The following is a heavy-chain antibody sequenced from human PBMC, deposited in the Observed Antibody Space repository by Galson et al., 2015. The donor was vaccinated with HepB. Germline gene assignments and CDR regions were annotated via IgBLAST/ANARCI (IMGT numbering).Heavy chain of an antibody. CDR2: IYWDDDK. CDR1: GFSLSTSGVG. CDR3: AALPRGDAFDI. D-gene: IGHD3-10*01. V-gene: IGHV2-5*02. J-gene: IGHJ3*02. Sequence: PALVKPTQTLTLTCTFSGFSLSTSGVGVGWIRQPPGKALEWLALIYWDDDKRYSPSLKSRLTITKDTSKNQVVLTMTNMDPVDTATYYCAALPRGDAFDIWGQGTMVTVSS.